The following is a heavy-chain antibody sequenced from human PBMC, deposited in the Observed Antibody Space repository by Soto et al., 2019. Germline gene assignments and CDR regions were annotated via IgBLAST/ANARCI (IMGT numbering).Heavy chain of an antibody. Sequence: SETLSLTCTVSGGSVSSGSYDWSWIRQPPRKGLXWIXXIXXSXXXXXNXXLKSRVTISVDTSKNQFSLKLSSVTTADTAVYYCARRAIVATMTFDYWGQGTLVTSPQ. J-gene: IGHJ4*02. D-gene: IGHD5-12*01. V-gene: IGHV4-61*01. CDR1: GGSVSSGSYD. CDR2: IXXSXXX. CDR3: ARRAIVATMTFDY.